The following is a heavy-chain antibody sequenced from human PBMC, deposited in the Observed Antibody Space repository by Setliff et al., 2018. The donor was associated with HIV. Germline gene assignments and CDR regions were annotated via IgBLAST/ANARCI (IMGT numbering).Heavy chain of an antibody. CDR2: IYYNGNT. CDR1: GGSISSHY. V-gene: IGHV4-59*11. D-gene: IGHD3-3*01. CDR3: ARGIENFWSGYIR. J-gene: IGHJ4*02. Sequence: PSETLSLTCTVSGGSISSHYWGWIRLPPGKGLEWIGTIYYNGNTNYNPSLKSRVAISVDTSKNLFSLKMNSVTPADTAVYYCARGIENFWSGYIRWGQGTLVTVSS.